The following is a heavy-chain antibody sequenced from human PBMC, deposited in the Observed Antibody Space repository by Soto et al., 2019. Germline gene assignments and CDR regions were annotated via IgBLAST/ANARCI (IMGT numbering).Heavy chain of an antibody. CDR2: IKRRADGGTT. Sequence: EVQLVESGGGLVKPGGSLSLSCAASGFTFSNVWMSWVRQAPGKGLEWVGRIKRRADGGTTDYATPVRGRFTVSRDHSKNTLYLQMNSLKTEDTAVYYCTAGYCSGGSCYSVVYWGQGTLGTVSS. D-gene: IGHD2-15*01. CDR3: TAGYCSGGSCYSVVY. CDR1: GFTFSNVW. V-gene: IGHV3-15*01. J-gene: IGHJ4*02.